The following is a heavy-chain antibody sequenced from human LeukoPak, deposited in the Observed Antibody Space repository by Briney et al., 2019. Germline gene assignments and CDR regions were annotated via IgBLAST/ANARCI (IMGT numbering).Heavy chain of an antibody. CDR3: SRDFDYYGSGSYYQFDP. D-gene: IGHD3-10*01. CDR2: ISSSSSYI. CDR1: GVTFSSYS. J-gene: IGHJ5*02. Sequence: PGGSLRLSCAASGVTFSSYSMNWVRQAPGKGLEWVSSISSSSSYIYYADSVKGRFTISRDNAKNSLYLQMNSLRAEDTAVYYCSRDFDYYGSGSYYQFDPWGQGTLVTVSS. V-gene: IGHV3-21*01.